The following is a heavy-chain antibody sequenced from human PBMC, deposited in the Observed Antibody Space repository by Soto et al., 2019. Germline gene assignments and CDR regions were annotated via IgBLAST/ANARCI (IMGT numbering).Heavy chain of an antibody. CDR2: ISRSGDST. D-gene: IGHD6-19*01. V-gene: IGHV3-23*01. Sequence: EVQLLESGGGLVQPGGSLRLSCAASGFTFSSYAMTWVRQAPGKGLEWVSTISRSGDSTYYRDSVKGRFTISRDNSKNTVYLQMNSLRAEDTAGYYCAKTDKFNPQSSGWANRFDYWGQGTLSPSPQ. CDR3: AKTDKFNPQSSGWANRFDY. J-gene: IGHJ4*02. CDR1: GFTFSSYA.